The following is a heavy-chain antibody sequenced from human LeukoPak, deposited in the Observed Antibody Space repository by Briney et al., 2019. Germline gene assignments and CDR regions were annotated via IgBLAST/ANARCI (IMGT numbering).Heavy chain of an antibody. D-gene: IGHD2-15*01. V-gene: IGHV4-39*07. Sequence: SETLSLTCTVSGGSISSSSYYWGWIRQPPGKGLEWIGSIYYSGSTYYNPSLKSRVTISVDTSKNQFSLKLTSVTAADTAVYYCARTSRRTSWSVFDSWGQGSLVTVSS. J-gene: IGHJ4*02. CDR2: IYYSGST. CDR3: ARTSRRTSWSVFDS. CDR1: GGSISSSSYY.